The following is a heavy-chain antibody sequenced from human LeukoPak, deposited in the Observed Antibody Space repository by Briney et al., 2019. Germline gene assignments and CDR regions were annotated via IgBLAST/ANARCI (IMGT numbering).Heavy chain of an antibody. CDR3: AKATYYGSDAFDI. D-gene: IGHD3-10*01. Sequence: GGSLRLSCAASGFTFSSYSMNWVRQAPGKGLEWVSSISSSSSYIYYADSVKGRFTISRDNAKNTLYLQMNSLRAEDTAVYYCAKATYYGSDAFDIWGQGTMVTVSS. CDR1: GFTFSSYS. V-gene: IGHV3-21*04. CDR2: ISSSSSYI. J-gene: IGHJ3*02.